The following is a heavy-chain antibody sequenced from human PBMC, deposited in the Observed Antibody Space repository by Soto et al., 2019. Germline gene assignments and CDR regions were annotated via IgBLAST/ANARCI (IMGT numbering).Heavy chain of an antibody. CDR3: ARGLYSGSYLGY. V-gene: IGHV1-18*01. CDR2: ISAYNGNT. D-gene: IGHD1-26*01. Sequence: ASVKVSCKAPGYTFTSYGLNWVRQAPGQGLEWMGWISAYNGNTNYAQKLQGRVTMTTDTSTSTAYMELRSLRSDDTAVYYCARGLYSGSYLGYWGQGTLVTVSS. CDR1: GYTFTSYG. J-gene: IGHJ4*02.